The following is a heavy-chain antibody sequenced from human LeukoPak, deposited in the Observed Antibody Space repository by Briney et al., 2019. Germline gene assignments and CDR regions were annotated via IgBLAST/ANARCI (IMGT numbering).Heavy chain of an antibody. D-gene: IGHD3/OR15-3a*01. CDR2: IYTSGST. CDR1: GGSISSYY. J-gene: IGHJ4*02. Sequence: PSETLSLTCTVSGGSISSYYWSWIRQPAGKGLEWIGRIYTSGSTNYNPSLKSRVTMSVDTSKNQFSLKLSSVTAADTAVYYCARQGQGMIFGVVIWFFDYWGQGTLVTVSS. V-gene: IGHV4-4*07. CDR3: ARQGQGMIFGVVIWFFDY.